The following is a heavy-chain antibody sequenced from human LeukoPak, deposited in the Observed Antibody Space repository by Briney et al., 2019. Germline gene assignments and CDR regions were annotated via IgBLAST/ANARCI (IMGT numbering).Heavy chain of an antibody. Sequence: PSETLSLTCTVSGGPISITSYYWGWIRQPPGKGLEWIGSIYKSGSTYYNPSLKSRVTISVDTSKNQFSLKLNSVTAADTAVYYCARGYDSKSTYFDYWGQGTLVTVSS. CDR3: ARGYDSKSTYFDY. CDR1: GGPISITSYY. J-gene: IGHJ4*02. CDR2: IYKSGST. V-gene: IGHV4-39*07. D-gene: IGHD5-12*01.